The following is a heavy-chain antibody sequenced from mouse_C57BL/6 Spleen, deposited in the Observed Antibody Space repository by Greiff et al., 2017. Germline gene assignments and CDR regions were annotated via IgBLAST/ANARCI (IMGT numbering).Heavy chain of an antibody. D-gene: IGHD1-1*01. Sequence: EVKLQESGGDLVKPGGSLKLSCAASGFTFSSYGMSWVRQTPDKRLEWVATISSGGSYTYYPDSVKGRFTISRDNAKNTLYLQMSSLKSEDTAMYYCARQNYYGSSSYFDYWGQGTTLTVSS. J-gene: IGHJ2*01. CDR1: GFTFSSYG. V-gene: IGHV5-6*01. CDR3: ARQNYYGSSSYFDY. CDR2: ISSGGSYT.